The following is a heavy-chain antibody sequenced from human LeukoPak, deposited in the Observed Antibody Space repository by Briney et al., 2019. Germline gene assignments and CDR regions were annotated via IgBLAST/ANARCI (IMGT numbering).Heavy chain of an antibody. CDR3: TRDPTYYLRYGYFDS. CDR1: EFTFNKYW. V-gene: IGHV3-7*01. J-gene: IGHJ4*02. D-gene: IGHD1-26*01. Sequence: PGGSLRLSCIGSEFTFNKYWMNWVRQAPGQGLEWVANINQDGSDKNYVDSVKGRFTISRDNAKNSVSLEMNNLRAEDTAVYYCTRDPTYYLRYGYFDSWGQGILVTVSS. CDR2: INQDGSDK.